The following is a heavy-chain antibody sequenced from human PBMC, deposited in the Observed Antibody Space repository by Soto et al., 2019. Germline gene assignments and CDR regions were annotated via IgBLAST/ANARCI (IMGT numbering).Heavy chain of an antibody. V-gene: IGHV3-23*01. CDR1: GFTFSSYA. Sequence: GGSLRLSCAASGFTFSSYAMSWVRQAPGKGLEWVSAISGSGGSTYYADSVKGRFTISRDNSKNTLYLQMNSLRAEDTAVYYCAKLSITMVRGVIAYFDYWGQGTLVTVSS. J-gene: IGHJ4*02. CDR2: ISGSGGST. CDR3: AKLSITMVRGVIAYFDY. D-gene: IGHD3-10*01.